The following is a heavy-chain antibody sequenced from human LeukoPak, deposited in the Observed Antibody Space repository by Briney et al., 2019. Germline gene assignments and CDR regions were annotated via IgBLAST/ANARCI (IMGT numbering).Heavy chain of an antibody. Sequence: GRSLRLSCAASGFTFSSYVMSWVRQAPGKGLEWVSAITGSSDSTYYADSVKGRFTISRDNSKNTLYLQMNSLRAEDTAVYYCAKGSAAARPYYFDYWGQGTLITVSS. D-gene: IGHD6-6*01. J-gene: IGHJ4*02. V-gene: IGHV3-23*01. CDR1: GFTFSSYV. CDR2: ITGSSDST. CDR3: AKGSAAARPYYFDY.